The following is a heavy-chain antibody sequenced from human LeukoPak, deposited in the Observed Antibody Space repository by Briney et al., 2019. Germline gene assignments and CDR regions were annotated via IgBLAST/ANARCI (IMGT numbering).Heavy chain of an antibody. CDR1: GYTFTGYY. CDR2: INPNSGGT. Sequence: GASVKVSCKASGYTFTGYYMHWVRQAPGQGLEWMGWINPNSGGTNYAQKFRGRVTMTRDTSISTAYMELSRLRSDDTAVYYCARSYLVFNWLDPWGQGTLVTVSS. J-gene: IGHJ5*02. CDR3: ARSYLVFNWLDP. V-gene: IGHV1-2*02. D-gene: IGHD2-8*01.